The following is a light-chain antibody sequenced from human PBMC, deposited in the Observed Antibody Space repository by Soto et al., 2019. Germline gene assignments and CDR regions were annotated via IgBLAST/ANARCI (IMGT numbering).Light chain of an antibody. CDR1: SSAFEIYNL. V-gene: IGLV2-23*01. Sequence: QSALTQPASVTGSPGQSITISCTGTSSAFEIYNLVSWYRQHPGNAPKLLIYEATERPSGVSDRFSGSKSGNTASLTISGLQADDEADYYCCSYTGSSADVFGTGTKLTVL. CDR2: EAT. J-gene: IGLJ1*01. CDR3: CSYTGSSADV.